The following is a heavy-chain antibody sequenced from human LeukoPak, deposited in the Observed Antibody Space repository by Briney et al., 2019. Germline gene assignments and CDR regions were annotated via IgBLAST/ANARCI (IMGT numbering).Heavy chain of an antibody. CDR3: AKDGLSSSWENYYYYFSMDV. Sequence: GGSLRLSCAASGFTFDDYSMHWVRQAPGKGLEWVSLISGDGGSTYYADSVKGRFTISRDNSKNSLYLQMNSLRTEDTALYYCAKDGLSSSWENYYYYFSMDVWGKGATVTVSS. V-gene: IGHV3-43*02. D-gene: IGHD6-13*01. CDR2: ISGDGGST. CDR1: GFTFDDYS. J-gene: IGHJ6*03.